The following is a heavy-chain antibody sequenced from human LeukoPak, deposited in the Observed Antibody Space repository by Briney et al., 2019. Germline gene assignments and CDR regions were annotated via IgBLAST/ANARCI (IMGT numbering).Heavy chain of an antibody. V-gene: IGHV1-8*01. J-gene: IGHJ5*01. Sequence: ASVKVSCKPSGYTFTSYVINWVRQATGQGLEWMGWMNPNSGNTGYAQKFQDRVTMTRNNSIITAYMELSSLRSEDTAVYSCARVYYCIMSGPLKNWLDPWGKGTLVTVSS. D-gene: IGHD3-9*01. CDR1: GYTFTSYV. CDR2: MNPNSGNT. CDR3: ARVYYCIMSGPLKNWLDP.